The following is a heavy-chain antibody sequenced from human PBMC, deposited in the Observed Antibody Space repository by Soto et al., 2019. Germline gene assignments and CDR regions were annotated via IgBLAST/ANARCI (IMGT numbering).Heavy chain of an antibody. J-gene: IGHJ6*02. D-gene: IGHD3-3*01. CDR2: LSSTGGGT. Sequence: EVQLLESGGGLAQPGGSLRLSCEVSGFTFRKYVMTWVRQAPGKGLEWVSSLSSTGGGTYYADSVKGRFTVSRDNSKNTLFLQMNSLRAEDTAIYYCAKDQGFLEWIPQGGLDVGGPGTLVAVSS. CDR3: AKDQGFLEWIPQGGLDV. V-gene: IGHV3-23*01. CDR1: GFTFRKYV.